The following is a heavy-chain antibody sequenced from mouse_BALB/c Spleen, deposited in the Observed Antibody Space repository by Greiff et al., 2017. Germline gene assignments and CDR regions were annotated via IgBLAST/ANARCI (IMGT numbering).Heavy chain of an antibody. V-gene: IGHV14-4*02. CDR2: IDPENGDT. CDR3: SHYYGIDY. CDR1: GFNIKDYY. D-gene: IGHD1-1*01. Sequence: EVQLQQSGAELVRSGASVKLSCTASGFNIKDYYMHWVKQRPEQGLEWIGWIDPENGDTEYAPKFQGKATMTADTSSNTAYLQLSSLTSEDTPVYYCSHYYGIDYWGQGTTLTVSS. J-gene: IGHJ2*01.